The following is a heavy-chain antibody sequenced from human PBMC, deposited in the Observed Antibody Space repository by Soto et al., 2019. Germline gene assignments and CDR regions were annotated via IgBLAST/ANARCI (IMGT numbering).Heavy chain of an antibody. J-gene: IGHJ1*01. CDR2: IWYDGSNK. CDR3: ARDSRSGGFQH. V-gene: IGHV3-33*01. CDR1: GFTFSSYG. D-gene: IGHD1-26*01. Sequence: CAASGFTFSSYGMHWVRQAPGKGLEWVAVIWYDGSNKYYADSVKGRFTISRDNSKNTLYLQMNSLRAEDTAVYYCARDSRSGGFQHWGQGTLVTVSS.